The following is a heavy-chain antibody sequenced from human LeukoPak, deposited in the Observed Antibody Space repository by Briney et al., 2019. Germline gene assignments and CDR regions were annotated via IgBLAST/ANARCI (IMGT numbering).Heavy chain of an antibody. V-gene: IGHV3-30*18. D-gene: IGHD1/OR15-1a*01. CDR3: AKINNVDDF. Sequence: GGSLRLSCAASGFTFSILGIHWVCQAPGKGLEWVAAISPDGNKEYYTESVKGRFTVSRDNSNNMIYLQINSLRGEDSAVYYCAKINNVDDFWGQGTLVTVSS. CDR2: ISPDGNKE. J-gene: IGHJ4*02. CDR1: GFTFSILG.